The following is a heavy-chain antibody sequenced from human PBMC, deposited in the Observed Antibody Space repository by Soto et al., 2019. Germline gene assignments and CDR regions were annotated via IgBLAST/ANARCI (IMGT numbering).Heavy chain of an antibody. Sequence: EVPLVESGGGLVQPGGSLRLSCAASGFTFSSYDMHWCRQVTRKGLEWVSAIGAAGDTYYPDSGKGRFTISRENPKNSLYIQMNSLRAEETAVYYWASGGWGSCLYEGGSRIDSWGQGTLVTVSS. CDR2: IGAAGDT. D-gene: IGHD3-16*01. J-gene: IGHJ4*02. CDR1: GFTFSSYD. CDR3: ASGGWGSCLYEGGSRIDS. V-gene: IGHV3-13*01.